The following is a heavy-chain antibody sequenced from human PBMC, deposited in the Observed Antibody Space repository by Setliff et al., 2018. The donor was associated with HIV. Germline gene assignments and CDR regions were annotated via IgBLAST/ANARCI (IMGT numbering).Heavy chain of an antibody. J-gene: IGHJ3*02. CDR2: INHSGST. CDR3: ARAGAYRRWSAFDI. D-gene: IGHD5-18*01. Sequence: SETLSLTCVVYGGSFTNYYWSWIRQPPGEGLECIGEINHSGSTNYNPSLKSRVSMSVDTSKKQFSLKLRSVTAADTAVYYCARAGAYRRWSAFDIWGQGTMVTVSS. V-gene: IGHV4-34*01. CDR1: GGSFTNYY.